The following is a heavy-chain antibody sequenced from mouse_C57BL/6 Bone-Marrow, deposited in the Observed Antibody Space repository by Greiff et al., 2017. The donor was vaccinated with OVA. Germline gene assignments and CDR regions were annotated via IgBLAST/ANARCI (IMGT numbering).Heavy chain of an antibody. CDR2: IWGVGST. CDR1: GFSLTSYG. J-gene: IGHJ4*01. CDR3: ARRIYYGPYAMDY. D-gene: IGHD2-1*01. Sequence: VQLQESGPGLVAPSQSLSITCTVSGFSLTSYGVDWVRQSPGKGLEWLGVIWGVGSTNYNSALKYRLSISKDNSKSQIFLKMNSLQTDDTAMDDCARRIYYGPYAMDYWGQGTSVTVSS. V-gene: IGHV2-6*01.